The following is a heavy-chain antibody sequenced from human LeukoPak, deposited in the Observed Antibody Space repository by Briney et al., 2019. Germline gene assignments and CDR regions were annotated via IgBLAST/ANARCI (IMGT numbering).Heavy chain of an antibody. J-gene: IGHJ6*03. CDR2: IDSDGHGI. CDR1: GFTFSGYG. CDR3: AGGGGWHPSFGVVTHIDV. D-gene: IGHD3-3*01. V-gene: IGHV3-74*01. Sequence: GGSLRLSCAASGFTFSGYGMHWVRQGPEKGLELVSRIDSDGHGIIYADSVKGRFTTSRDNSKNTLYLQMNSLRVEDTAVYYCAGGGGWHPSFGVVTHIDVWGKGTTVAVS.